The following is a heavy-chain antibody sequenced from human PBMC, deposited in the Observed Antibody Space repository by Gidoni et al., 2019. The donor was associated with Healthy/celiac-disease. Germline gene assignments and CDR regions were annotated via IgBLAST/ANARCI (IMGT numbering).Heavy chain of an antibody. CDR2: INHSGST. Sequence: GLEWIGEINHSGSTKYNPSLKSRVTISVDTSKNQFSLKLSSVTAADTAVYYCERVLFSPFWSGYSGEYYYYYYYMNVWGKGTTVTVPS. CDR3: ERVLFSPFWSGYSGEYYYYYYYMNV. V-gene: IGHV4-34*01. J-gene: IGHJ6*03. D-gene: IGHD3-3*01.